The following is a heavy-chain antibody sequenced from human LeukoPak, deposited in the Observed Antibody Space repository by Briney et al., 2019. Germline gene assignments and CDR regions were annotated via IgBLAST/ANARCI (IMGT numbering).Heavy chain of an antibody. CDR3: ARHIVTYYYDSSGYYFDY. J-gene: IGHJ4*02. V-gene: IGHV4-39*01. D-gene: IGHD3-22*01. Sequence: PSETLSLTCTVSGGPISSSSYYWGWLRQPPGKGLEGFGSIYYSGSTYYNPSLKSRVTISVDTSKNQFSLKLSSVTAADTAVYYCARHIVTYYYDSSGYYFDYWGQGTLVTVSS. CDR2: IYYSGST. CDR1: GGPISSSSYY.